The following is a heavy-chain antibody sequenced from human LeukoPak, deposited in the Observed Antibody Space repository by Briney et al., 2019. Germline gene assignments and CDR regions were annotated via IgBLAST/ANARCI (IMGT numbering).Heavy chain of an antibody. Sequence: SETLSLTCTVSGGSISSSSYYWGWIRQPPGKGLEWIGSIYYSGSTYYNPSLESRVTISVDTSKNQFSLKLSSVTAADTAVYYCARRGNCGGDCYSALEFDIWGQGTMVTVSS. CDR3: ARRGNCGGDCYSALEFDI. D-gene: IGHD2-21*01. CDR1: GGSISSSSYY. CDR2: IYYSGST. J-gene: IGHJ3*02. V-gene: IGHV4-39*01.